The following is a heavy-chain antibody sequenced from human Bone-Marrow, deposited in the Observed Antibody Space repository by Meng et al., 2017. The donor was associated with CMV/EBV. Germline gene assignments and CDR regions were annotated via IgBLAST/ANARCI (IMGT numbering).Heavy chain of an antibody. CDR1: GFTFSTYA. V-gene: IGHV3-30-3*01. CDR2: ISYDGSNK. Sequence: GGSLRLSCVASGFTFSTYAMHWVRQAPGKGLEWVAIISYDGSNKYYADSVKGRFTISRDNSKNTLYLQMNSLRAEDTAVYYCAKGEGIAARRSYYFDYWGQGTLVTVSS. D-gene: IGHD6-6*01. CDR3: AKGEGIAARRSYYFDY. J-gene: IGHJ4*02.